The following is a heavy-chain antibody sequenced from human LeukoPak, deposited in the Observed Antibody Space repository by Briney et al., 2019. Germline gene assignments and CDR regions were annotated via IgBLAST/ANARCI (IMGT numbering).Heavy chain of an antibody. CDR1: GFAFNIYS. Sequence: GGSLRLSCVAPGFAFNIYSMNWVRQAPGKGLEWVSYIKYDSSTIYYGDSVKGRFTISRDNVKNSLYLQVSSLRAEDTAVYYCVRDGREGFDIWGHGTLVIVSS. D-gene: IGHD5-24*01. V-gene: IGHV3-48*04. CDR2: IKYDSSTI. J-gene: IGHJ3*02. CDR3: VRDGREGFDI.